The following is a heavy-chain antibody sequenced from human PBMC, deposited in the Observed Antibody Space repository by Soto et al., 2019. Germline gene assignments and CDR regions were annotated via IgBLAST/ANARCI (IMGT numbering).Heavy chain of an antibody. D-gene: IGHD2-2*01. J-gene: IGHJ4*02. Sequence: EVQLVESGGGLVQPGGSLRLSCAASGFTFSTYAMHWVRQAPGKGLEYVSVVSSNGGSTYYANSVKGRFIISRDNSKNTLYLQMGSLRAEDMAVYYCVAGYCSSTSCSRVFDYWGQGTLVTVSS. V-gene: IGHV3-64*01. CDR2: VSSNGGST. CDR1: GFTFSTYA. CDR3: VAGYCSSTSCSRVFDY.